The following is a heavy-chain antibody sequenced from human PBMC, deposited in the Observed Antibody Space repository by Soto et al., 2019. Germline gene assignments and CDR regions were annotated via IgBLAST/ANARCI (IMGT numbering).Heavy chain of an antibody. Sequence: QVQLQESGPGLVKPSETLSLTCTVSGGSVSSGSYYWSWIRQPPGKGLEWIGYIYYSGSTNYNSSLTSRVTISVDTSKNQFSLKLSSVTAADTAVYYCAGEGYGPYYFYYYAMDVWGQGTTVTVSS. CDR1: GGSVSSGSYY. J-gene: IGHJ6*02. CDR3: AGEGYGPYYFYYYAMDV. D-gene: IGHD5-18*01. V-gene: IGHV4-61*01. CDR2: IYYSGST.